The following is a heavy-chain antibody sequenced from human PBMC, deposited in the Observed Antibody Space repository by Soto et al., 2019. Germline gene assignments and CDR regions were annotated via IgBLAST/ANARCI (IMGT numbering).Heavy chain of an antibody. CDR2: IWYDGSNK. V-gene: IGHV3-33*01. CDR3: ARDGESSRWFDYYDYDGMDV. J-gene: IGHJ6*02. Sequence: QVQLVESWGGGVQPGRSLRLSWAASGFTFSSYGMHLVRQAPGKGLAWVAVIWYDGSNKYYADSVKGRFTISRDNSKNTLYLQMNSLRAEDTAVYYCARDGESSRWFDYYDYDGMDVWGQGTTVTVSS. D-gene: IGHD6-13*01. CDR1: GFTFSSYG.